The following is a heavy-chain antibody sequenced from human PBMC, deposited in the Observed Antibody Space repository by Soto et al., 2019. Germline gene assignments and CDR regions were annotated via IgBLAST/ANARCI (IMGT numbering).Heavy chain of an antibody. CDR2: MNPNSGNT. CDR1: GYTFTSYD. V-gene: IGHV1-8*01. J-gene: IGHJ3*01. D-gene: IGHD1-26*01. CDR3: ARGWEYHDAFDV. Sequence: EASVKVSCKASGYTFTSYDINWVRQATGQGLEWMGWMNPNSGNTGYAQKFQGRVTMTRNTSISTAYMELSSLRSEDTAVYYCARGWEYHDAFDVWGQGTMVTVSS.